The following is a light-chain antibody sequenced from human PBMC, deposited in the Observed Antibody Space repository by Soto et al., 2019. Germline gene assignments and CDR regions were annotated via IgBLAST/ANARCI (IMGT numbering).Light chain of an antibody. Sequence: QSALTQPASVSGSPGQSITISCTGSGSDIGAYNYVSWYQQHPGKAPKLLIHEVTRRPSGVSSRFSASKSAYTASLTISGLQAEDEANYYCSSFTTSYFYVFGPGTKLTVL. J-gene: IGLJ1*01. CDR2: EVT. V-gene: IGLV2-14*01. CDR1: GSDIGAYNY. CDR3: SSFTTSYFYV.